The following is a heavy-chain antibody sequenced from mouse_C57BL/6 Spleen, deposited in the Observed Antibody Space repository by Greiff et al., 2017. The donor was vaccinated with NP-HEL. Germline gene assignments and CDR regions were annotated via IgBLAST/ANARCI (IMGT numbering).Heavy chain of an antibody. D-gene: IGHD1-2*01. CDR3: TRWGLLRPDY. Sequence: VQLQQSGAELVRPGASVTLSCKASGYTFTDYEMHWVKQTPVHGLEWIGAIDPETGGTAYNQKFKGKAILTADKSSSTAYMELRSLTSEDSAVYYCTRWGLLRPDYWGQGTTLTVSS. CDR1: GYTFTDYE. V-gene: IGHV1-15*01. J-gene: IGHJ2*01. CDR2: IDPETGGT.